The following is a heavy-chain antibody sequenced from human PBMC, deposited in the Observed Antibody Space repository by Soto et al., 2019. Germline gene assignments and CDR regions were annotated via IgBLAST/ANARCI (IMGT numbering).Heavy chain of an antibody. CDR1: GFTVSSNY. V-gene: IGHV3-53*02. D-gene: IGHD5-18*01. Sequence: EVQLVETGGGLIQPGGSLRLSCAASGFTVSSNYMSWVRQAPGKGLEWVSVIYSGGSTYYADSVKGRFTISRDNSKNTLYLQMNRLRAEDTAVYYCARANTAMVTYYFDYWGQGTLVTVSS. CDR3: ARANTAMVTYYFDY. J-gene: IGHJ4*02. CDR2: IYSGGST.